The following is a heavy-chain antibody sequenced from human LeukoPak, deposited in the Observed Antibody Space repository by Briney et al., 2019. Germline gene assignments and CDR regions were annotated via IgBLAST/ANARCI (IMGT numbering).Heavy chain of an antibody. CDR1: GYTFTSYD. J-gene: IGHJ4*02. Sequence: ASVKVSCKASGYTFTSYDINWVRQATGQGLEWMGWMNPNSGNTGYAQKFQGRVTMTRNTSISTAYMELSSLRSEDTAEYYCARPFNAVAATDADYWGQGTLVTVSS. D-gene: IGHD6-19*01. CDR2: MNPNSGNT. CDR3: ARPFNAVAATDADY. V-gene: IGHV1-8*01.